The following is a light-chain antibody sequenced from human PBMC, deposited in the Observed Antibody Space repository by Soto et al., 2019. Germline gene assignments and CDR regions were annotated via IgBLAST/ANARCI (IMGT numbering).Light chain of an antibody. CDR3: QSYDKRVTAYV. V-gene: IGLV1-40*01. CDR1: SSNIGAGYE. Sequence: QSVLTQPPSVSGAPGQRVTVSCTGTSSNIGAGYEVRWYHQLPGTAPKLLVSGNGNRPSGVPDRLSASKSGTSASLAITGLQAEDEGNYFCQSYDKRVTAYVFGSGTKVTV. J-gene: IGLJ1*01. CDR2: GNG.